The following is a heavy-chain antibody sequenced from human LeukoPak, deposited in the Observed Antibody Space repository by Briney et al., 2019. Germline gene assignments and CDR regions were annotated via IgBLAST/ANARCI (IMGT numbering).Heavy chain of an antibody. CDR3: AELGITMIGGV. Sequence: GASVTVSCKASGYTFTNYYMHWVRQAPGQRLEGMGIINPSGDSTSYAQKFQGRVTMTRDMSTTTVYMELSSLRAEDTAVYYCAELGITMIGGVWGKGTTVTIPS. D-gene: IGHD3-10*02. J-gene: IGHJ6*04. V-gene: IGHV1-46*01. CDR1: GYTFTNYY. CDR2: INPSGDST.